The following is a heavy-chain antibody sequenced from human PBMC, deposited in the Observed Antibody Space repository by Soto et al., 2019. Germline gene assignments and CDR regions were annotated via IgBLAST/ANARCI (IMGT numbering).Heavy chain of an antibody. J-gene: IGHJ3*02. CDR2: INAGNGNT. V-gene: IGHV1-3*01. CDR3: ARPRYYDSSGPTAFDI. Sequence: EASVKVSCKASGYTFTSYAMHWVRQAPGQRLEWMGWINAGNGNTKYSQKFQGRVTITRDTSASTAYMELSSLRSEDTAVYYCARPRYYDSSGPTAFDIWGQGTMVTVSS. CDR1: GYTFTSYA. D-gene: IGHD3-22*01.